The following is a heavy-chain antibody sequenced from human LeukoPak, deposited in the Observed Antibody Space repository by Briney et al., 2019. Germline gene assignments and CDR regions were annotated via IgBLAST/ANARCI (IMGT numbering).Heavy chain of an antibody. V-gene: IGHV3-48*04. CDR2: ISSSGSTI. CDR3: AELGITMIGGV. J-gene: IGHJ6*04. Sequence: PGGSLRLSCAASGFTFSSYWMSWVRQAPGKGLEWVSYISSSGSTIYYADSVKGRFTISRDNAMNSLYLQMNSLRAEDTAVYYCAELGITMIGGVWGKGTTVTIYS. CDR1: GFTFSSYW. D-gene: IGHD3-10*02.